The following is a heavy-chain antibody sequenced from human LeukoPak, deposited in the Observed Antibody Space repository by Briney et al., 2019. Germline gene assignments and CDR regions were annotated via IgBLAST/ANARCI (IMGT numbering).Heavy chain of an antibody. V-gene: IGHV3-48*03. CDR3: AREGGSGWSDY. Sequence: GGSLRLSYAASGFTFSSYEMNWVRQAPGKGLEWVSYISSSGSTIYYADSVKGRFTISRDNAKNSLYLQMNSLRAEDTAVYYCAREGGSGWSDYWGQGTLVTVSS. CDR1: GFTFSSYE. CDR2: ISSSGSTI. D-gene: IGHD6-19*01. J-gene: IGHJ4*02.